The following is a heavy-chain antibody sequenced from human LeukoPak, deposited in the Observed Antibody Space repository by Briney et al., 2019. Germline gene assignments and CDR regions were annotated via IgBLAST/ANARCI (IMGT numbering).Heavy chain of an antibody. CDR2: IYPADSDT. CDR3: ARQSRDGSKTRGYFFDY. J-gene: IGHJ4*02. V-gene: IGHV5-51*01. D-gene: IGHD3-10*01. CDR1: GYSFTRYW. Sequence: GESLKISCKGSGYSFTRYWIGWVRQMPETGLEWMGVIYPADSDTTYNPSFQGQVTISVDRSINTAYLQWSSLKASDTAMYYCARQSRDGSKTRGYFFDYWGQGTLVTVSS.